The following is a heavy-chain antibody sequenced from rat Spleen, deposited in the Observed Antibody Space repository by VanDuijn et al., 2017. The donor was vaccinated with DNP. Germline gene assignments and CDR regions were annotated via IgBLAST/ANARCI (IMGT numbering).Heavy chain of an antibody. V-gene: IGHV2S13*01. J-gene: IGHJ2*01. CDR1: GFSLTSYN. Sequence: QVQLKESGPGLVQPSQTLSLTCTVSGFSLTSYNVHWVRQPPGKGLEWMGVIWSGGNTDYNSALKSRLSISRDTSKSQVFLRMSRLQSEDTATYYCASLRTHFFEYWGQGVMVTVSS. CDR2: IWSGGNT. CDR3: ASLRTHFFEY.